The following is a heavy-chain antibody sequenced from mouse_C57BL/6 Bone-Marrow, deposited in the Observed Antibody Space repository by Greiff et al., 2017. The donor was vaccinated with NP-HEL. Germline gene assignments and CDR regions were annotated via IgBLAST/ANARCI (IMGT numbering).Heavy chain of an antibody. CDR3: ARRFYYGFAWFAY. V-gene: IGHV1-26*01. D-gene: IGHD1-1*01. J-gene: IGHJ3*01. Sequence: EVQLQQSGPELVKPGASVKISCKASGYTFTDYYMNWVKQSHGKSLEWIGDINPNNGGTSYNQKLKGKATLTVDKSSSTAYMELRSLTSDDSSVYYCARRFYYGFAWFAYWGQWTLVTVSA. CDR2: INPNNGGT. CDR1: GYTFTDYY.